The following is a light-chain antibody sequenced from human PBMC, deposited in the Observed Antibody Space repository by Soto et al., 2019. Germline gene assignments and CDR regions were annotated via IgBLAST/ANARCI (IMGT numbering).Light chain of an antibody. J-gene: IGLJ2*01. CDR1: SSDVGAYNY. V-gene: IGLV2-14*03. Sequence: QSVLTQPTSVSGSTGESITISCTGTSSDVGAYNYVSWYQQHPGKAPKLKIFDVTNRPSGVSNRFSGSKSGNTASLTISGLQTEDEAVYYCSSYAGSSTVVFGGGTKVTV. CDR3: SSYAGSSTVV. CDR2: DVT.